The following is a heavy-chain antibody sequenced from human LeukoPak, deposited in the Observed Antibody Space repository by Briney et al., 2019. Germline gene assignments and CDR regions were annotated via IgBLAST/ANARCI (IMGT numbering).Heavy chain of an antibody. D-gene: IGHD4-11*01. V-gene: IGHV1-8*01. CDR1: GYTFTSYD. CDR3: ARAPKCTVTICYYFMDV. CDR2: MNPNSGNT. Sequence: ASVKVSCKASGYTFTSYDINWVRQATGQGLEWMGWMNPNSGNTGYAQKFQGRVAMTRNTSINTAYMELSSLRSEDTAVYYCARAPKCTVTICYYFMDVWGKGTTVTISS. J-gene: IGHJ6*03.